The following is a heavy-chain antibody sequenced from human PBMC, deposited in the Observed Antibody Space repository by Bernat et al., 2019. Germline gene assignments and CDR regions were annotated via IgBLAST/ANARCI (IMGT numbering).Heavy chain of an antibody. Sequence: EVQLVESGGGLVQPGGSLRLSCAASGFIFRNYWMHWVRQAPGKGLVWVSRINSDGSSTSYAGSVKGEFTMSRDIAGNTLYLQMNSLGAEDTAVYYCAGWSGYDYYHYYMDVWGKGTTVTVSS. CDR2: INSDGSST. J-gene: IGHJ6*03. D-gene: IGHD5-12*01. CDR3: AGWSGYDYYHYYMDV. CDR1: GFIFRNYW. V-gene: IGHV3-74*01.